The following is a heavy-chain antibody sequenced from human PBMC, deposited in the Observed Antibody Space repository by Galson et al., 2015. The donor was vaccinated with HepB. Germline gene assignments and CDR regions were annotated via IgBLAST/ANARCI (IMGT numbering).Heavy chain of an antibody. Sequence: LSLTCSVSGGSISSYYRSWIRQPPGKGLEWIGYISYSGYTKYNPSLKSRITISVDTSKKQFSLRLSSVTAADTAVYYCARASPQVRRSTSCYLEGFDYWGQGTLVTVSS. CDR1: GGSISSYY. CDR3: ARASPQVRRSTSCYLEGFDY. CDR2: ISYSGYT. V-gene: IGHV4-59*01. J-gene: IGHJ4*02. D-gene: IGHD2-2*01.